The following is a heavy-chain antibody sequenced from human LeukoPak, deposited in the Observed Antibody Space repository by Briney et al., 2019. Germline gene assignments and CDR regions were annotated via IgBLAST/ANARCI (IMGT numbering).Heavy chain of an antibody. CDR3: ARGRGDY. Sequence: GGSLRLSCAASGFTFSSYGMHWVRQAPGRGLEWVALIKEDGSKIYYMDSVKGRFTISRDDAKNSLLLQMNSLRAEDTATYYCARGRGDYWGQGTLVTVSS. CDR1: GFTFSSYG. J-gene: IGHJ4*02. V-gene: IGHV3-7*04. D-gene: IGHD3-10*01. CDR2: IKEDGSKI.